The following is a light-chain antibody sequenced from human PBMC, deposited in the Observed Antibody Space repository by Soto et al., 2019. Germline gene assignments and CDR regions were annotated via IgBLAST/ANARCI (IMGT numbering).Light chain of an antibody. CDR2: DST. CDR1: QSIHTS. Sequence: VLTQSPATRSLSPGERATLVCGASQSIHTSLAWYQQKSRKPXRLVVYDSTLRANGVPDRFGGSRSGTEFTLTTNSLEPEDFVVYYCQQRNVWPPITFGQGTRLENK. J-gene: IGKJ5*01. V-gene: IGKV3-11*01. CDR3: QQRNVWPPIT.